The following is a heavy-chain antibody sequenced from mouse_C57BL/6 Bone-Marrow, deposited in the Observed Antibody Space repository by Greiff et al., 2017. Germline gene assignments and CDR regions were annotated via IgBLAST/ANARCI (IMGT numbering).Heavy chain of an antibody. J-gene: IGHJ1*03. CDR3: ARGDYDRDWYFDV. CDR1: GYSFTGYY. CDR2: IYPYNGVS. Sequence: VHVKQSGPELVKPGASVKISCKASGYSFTGYYMHWVKQSHGNILDWIGYIYPYNGVSSYNQKFKGKATLTVDKSSSTAYMELRSLTSEDSAVYYCARGDYDRDWYFDVWGTGTTVTVSS. D-gene: IGHD2-4*01. V-gene: IGHV1-31*01.